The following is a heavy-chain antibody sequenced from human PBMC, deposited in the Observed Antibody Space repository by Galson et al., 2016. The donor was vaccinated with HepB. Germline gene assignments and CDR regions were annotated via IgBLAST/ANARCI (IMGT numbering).Heavy chain of an antibody. J-gene: IGHJ4*01. D-gene: IGHD2-8*01. CDR3: ARRGSNNGLDY. Sequence: QSGAEVKEPGESLRISCETSGYDFASLWIAWVRQKPGKGLEWMGMIFPDDSDTKYNPPFQGLAIISADKSINTTFLQWSSLKASDTAMYYWARRGSNNGLDYWGQGTPVSVS. CDR1: GYDFASLW. V-gene: IGHV5-51*01. CDR2: IFPDDSDT.